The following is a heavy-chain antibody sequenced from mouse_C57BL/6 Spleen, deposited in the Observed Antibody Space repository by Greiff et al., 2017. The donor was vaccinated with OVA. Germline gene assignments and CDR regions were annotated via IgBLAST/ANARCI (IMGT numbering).Heavy chain of an antibody. CDR3: ARWAGSSYWYFDV. CDR2: IDPSDSET. CDR1: GYTFTSYW. Sequence: VQLQQSGAELVRPGSSVKLSCKASGYTFTSYWMHWVKQRPIQGLEWIGNIDPSDSETHYNQKFKDKATLTVDKSSSTAYMQLSSLTSEDSAVYYCARWAGSSYWYFDVWGTGTTVTVSS. J-gene: IGHJ1*03. V-gene: IGHV1-52*01. D-gene: IGHD1-1*01.